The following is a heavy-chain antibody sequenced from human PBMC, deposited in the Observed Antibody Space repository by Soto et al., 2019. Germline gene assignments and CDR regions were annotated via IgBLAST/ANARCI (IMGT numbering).Heavy chain of an antibody. Sequence: AVGSQRQYCSASGFNFSNYAISWVRQAPGKGREWVSSIRGRGGGIYYADSVKGRFTISRDNSKSTLFLQMNSLRADDTAVYYCSKHRGGYYDSSGYYPPGYWGQGTLVTVAS. CDR2: IRGRGGGI. CDR1: GFNFSNYA. CDR3: SKHRGGYYDSSGYYPPGY. V-gene: IGHV3-23*01. D-gene: IGHD3-22*01. J-gene: IGHJ4*02.